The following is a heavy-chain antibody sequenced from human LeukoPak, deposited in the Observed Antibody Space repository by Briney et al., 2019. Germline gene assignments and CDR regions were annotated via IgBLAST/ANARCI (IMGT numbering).Heavy chain of an antibody. CDR3: AKAAGYSSGWPFEY. D-gene: IGHD6-19*01. J-gene: IGHJ4*02. V-gene: IGHV3-33*06. CDR1: GFTFNSYG. Sequence: GGSLRLSCAASGFTFNSYGIHWVRQAPGKGLEWVAVIWQDGSNKYYADSVKGRFTISRDNSKNTLYLQMNSLRAEGPAVYYCAKAAGYSSGWPFEYWGQGTLVTVSS. CDR2: IWQDGSNK.